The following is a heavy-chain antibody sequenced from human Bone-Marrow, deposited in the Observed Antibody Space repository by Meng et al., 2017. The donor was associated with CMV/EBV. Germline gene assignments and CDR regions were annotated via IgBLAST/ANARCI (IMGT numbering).Heavy chain of an antibody. CDR2: IYTGNSGT. J-gene: IGHJ4*02. CDR3: ARGWSGGVDYYFDY. V-gene: IGHV3-23*03. D-gene: IGHD3-16*01. Sequence: GESLKISCAASGFIFSNYAMGWVRQAPGKGLEWVSVIYTGNSGTQYADSVKGRFTIFRDNSKNTLNLQMNSLRAEDTAVYYCARGWSGGVDYYFDYWGQGTLVTVSS. CDR1: GFIFSNYA.